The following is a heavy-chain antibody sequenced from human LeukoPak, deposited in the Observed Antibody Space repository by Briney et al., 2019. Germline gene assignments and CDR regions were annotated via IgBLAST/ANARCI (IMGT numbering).Heavy chain of an antibody. Sequence: ASVKVSCKASGYTFTSYGISWVRQAPGQGLEWMGWISAYNGNTIYAQKFQGRVTMTEDTSTDTAYMELSSLRSEDTAVYYCATVYDILTGYRGFDPWGQGTLVTVSS. CDR1: GYTFTSYG. CDR3: ATVYDILTGYRGFDP. V-gene: IGHV1-18*01. D-gene: IGHD3-9*01. J-gene: IGHJ5*02. CDR2: ISAYNGNT.